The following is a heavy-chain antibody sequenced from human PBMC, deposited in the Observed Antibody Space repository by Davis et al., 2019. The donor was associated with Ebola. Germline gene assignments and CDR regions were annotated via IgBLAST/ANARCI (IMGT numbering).Heavy chain of an antibody. CDR3: ARISWTYGPFDY. D-gene: IGHD1-7*01. Sequence: AASVKVSCKASGYTFTNYYMHWVRQAPGQGLEWMGLINPSTGVTTYAQRFQGRVTMTRDASTSTVYMELSSVTSEDTAVYYCARISWTYGPFDYWGQGTLVTVSS. J-gene: IGHJ4*02. V-gene: IGHV1-46*03. CDR2: INPSTGVT. CDR1: GYTFTNYY.